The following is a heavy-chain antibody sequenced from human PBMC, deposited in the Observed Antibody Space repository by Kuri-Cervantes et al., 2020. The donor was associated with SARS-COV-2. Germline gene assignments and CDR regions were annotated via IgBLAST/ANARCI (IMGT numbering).Heavy chain of an antibody. D-gene: IGHD2/OR15-2a*01. CDR1: GNTLTELP. V-gene: IGHV1-46*01. CDR2: INPSGGST. Sequence: ASVKVSCKVSGNTLTELPLHWVRQAPGKGLEWMGIINPSGGSTSYAQKFQGRVTMTRDTSTSTVYMELSSLRSEDTAVYFCATWGNIDGDPPHWGQGTLVTVSS. CDR3: ATWGNIDGDPPH. J-gene: IGHJ4*02.